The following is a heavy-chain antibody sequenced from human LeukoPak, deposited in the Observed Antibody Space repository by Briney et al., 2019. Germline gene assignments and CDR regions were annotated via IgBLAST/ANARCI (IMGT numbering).Heavy chain of an antibody. CDR3: TGHYYDSSGYSAPFDY. Sequence: GGSLRLSCAASGFTFSGSAMHWVRQASGKGLEWVGRIRSKANSYATAYAASVKGRFTISRDDSKNTAYLQMNSLKTEDTAVYYCTGHYYDSSGYSAPFDYWGQGTLVTVPS. V-gene: IGHV3-73*01. J-gene: IGHJ4*02. CDR2: IRSKANSYAT. CDR1: GFTFSGSA. D-gene: IGHD3-22*01.